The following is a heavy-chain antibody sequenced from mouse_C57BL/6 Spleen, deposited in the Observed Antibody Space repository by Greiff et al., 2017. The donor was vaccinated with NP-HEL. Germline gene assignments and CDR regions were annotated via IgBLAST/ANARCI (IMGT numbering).Heavy chain of an antibody. Sequence: VQLQQSGAELVRPGSSVKLSCKASGYTFTSYWMHWVKQRPIQGLEWIGNIDPSDSETHYNQKVKDKATLTVDKSSSTAYMQLSTLTSEDSAVYYCARGGYGSSDWYFDVWGTGTTVTVSS. J-gene: IGHJ1*03. V-gene: IGHV1-52*01. D-gene: IGHD1-1*01. CDR2: IDPSDSET. CDR3: ARGGYGSSDWYFDV. CDR1: GYTFTSYW.